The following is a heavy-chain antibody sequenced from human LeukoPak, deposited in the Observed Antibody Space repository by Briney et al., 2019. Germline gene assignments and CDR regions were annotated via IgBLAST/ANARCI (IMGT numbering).Heavy chain of an antibody. J-gene: IGHJ3*02. V-gene: IGHV3-23*01. CDR1: GFTFSSYW. D-gene: IGHD1-14*01. CDR2: INGSGGRT. Sequence: GGSLRLSCAASGFTFSSYWMSWVRQASGKGLEWVSSINGSGGRTYYADSVKGRFTISRDNSKNTLYLQMNSLRAEDTAVYYCAKPARTDAFDIWGQGTMVTVSS. CDR3: AKPARTDAFDI.